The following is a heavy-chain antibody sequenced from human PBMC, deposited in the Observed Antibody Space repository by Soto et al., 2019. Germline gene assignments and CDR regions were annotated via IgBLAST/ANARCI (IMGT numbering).Heavy chain of an antibody. Sequence: EVQLLESGGGLVQPGGSLRLSCAASGLTFSRHAMAWVRQAPGKGLEWLSSISESSSNTYYADSVKGRFTISKDNSKNMLYLQMNSLRDEDTAVYYCAKKPNGFDSWGQGTLATVSS. CDR1: GLTFSRHA. V-gene: IGHV3-23*01. J-gene: IGHJ5*01. CDR2: ISESSSNT. CDR3: AKKPNGFDS.